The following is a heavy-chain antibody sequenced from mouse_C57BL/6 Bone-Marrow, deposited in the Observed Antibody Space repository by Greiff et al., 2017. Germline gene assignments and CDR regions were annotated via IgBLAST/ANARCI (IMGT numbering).Heavy chain of an antibody. D-gene: IGHD3-2*02. CDR1: GYAFTNYL. J-gene: IGHJ3*01. CDR3: ARQLRRPWFAY. CDR2: INPGSGGT. Sequence: VQLQESGAELVRPGTSVKVSCKASGYAFTNYLIEWVKQRPGQGLEWIGVINPGSGGTNYNEKFKGKATLTADKSSSTAYMQLSSLTSEDSAVDFCARQLRRPWFAYWGQGTLVTVSA. V-gene: IGHV1-54*01.